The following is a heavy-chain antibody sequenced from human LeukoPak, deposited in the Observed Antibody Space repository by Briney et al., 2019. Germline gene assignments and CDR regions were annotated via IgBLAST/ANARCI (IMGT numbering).Heavy chain of an antibody. CDR3: ARHRSSLDTAMGKLDY. V-gene: IGHV4-39*01. J-gene: IGHJ4*02. CDR1: GGSISSSSYY. CDR2: IYYSGST. Sequence: PSETLSLTCTVSGGSISSSSYYWGWIRQPPGKGLEWIGSIYYSGSTYYNPSLKRRVNISLDTSKNQFSLKLSSVTAADTAVYYCARHRSSLDTAMGKLDYWGQGTLVTVSS. D-gene: IGHD5-18*01.